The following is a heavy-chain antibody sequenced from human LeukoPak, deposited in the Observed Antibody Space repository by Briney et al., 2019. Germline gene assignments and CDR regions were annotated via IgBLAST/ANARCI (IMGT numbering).Heavy chain of an antibody. Sequence: SETLSLTCTVSGGSISSYYWSWIRQPPGKGLEWIGYIYYSGSTNYNPSLKSRVTISIDTSKNQFSLKLSSVTAADTAVYYCASLAGDPDYWGQGTLVTVSS. CDR3: ASLAGDPDY. V-gene: IGHV4-59*08. CDR1: GGSISSYY. J-gene: IGHJ4*02. D-gene: IGHD6-19*01. CDR2: IYYSGST.